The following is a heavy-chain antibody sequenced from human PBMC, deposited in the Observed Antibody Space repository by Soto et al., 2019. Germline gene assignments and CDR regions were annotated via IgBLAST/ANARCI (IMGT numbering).Heavy chain of an antibody. Sequence: EVQLLESGGGLVQPGGSLRLSCAASGFTFSSNGMNWVRQAPGKGLEWVSYISSSGSTIYYADSVKGRFTISRDNAKNSLYLQMNSLRAEDTAVYYCARADFIAAAIDYWGQGTLVTVSS. D-gene: IGHD6-13*01. V-gene: IGHV3-48*04. CDR3: ARADFIAAAIDY. J-gene: IGHJ4*02. CDR1: GFTFSSNG. CDR2: ISSSGSTI.